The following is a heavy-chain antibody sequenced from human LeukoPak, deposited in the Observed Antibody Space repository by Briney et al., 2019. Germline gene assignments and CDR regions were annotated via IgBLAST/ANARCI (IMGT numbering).Heavy chain of an antibody. CDR3: ATGIIATTRVDY. V-gene: IGHV1-69-2*01. D-gene: IGHD5-12*01. J-gene: IGHJ4*02. CDR2: VDPEDGKT. CDR1: GYTFTDHY. Sequence: ASVKISCKVSGYTFTDHYLHWVQQAPGKGLEWVGLVDPEDGKTTYAGKFQGRVTITADTSTATAYMELSSLRSEDTAVYYCATGIIATTRVDYWGQGTLVTVSP.